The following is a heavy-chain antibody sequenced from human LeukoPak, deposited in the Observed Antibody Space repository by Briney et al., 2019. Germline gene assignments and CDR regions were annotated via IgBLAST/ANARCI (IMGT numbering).Heavy chain of an antibody. CDR1: GYTFTNYD. CDR2: MNPNSGNT. CDR3: ARGVWDSSGYYTFDY. D-gene: IGHD3-22*01. J-gene: IGHJ4*02. Sequence: ASVKVSCKASGYTFTNYDINWVRQATGQGLDWMGWMNPNSGNTGFGQKFQGRVIMTRNTSISTAYMELSNLRSEDTAVYYCARGVWDSSGYYTFDYWGQGTLVTVSS. V-gene: IGHV1-8*01.